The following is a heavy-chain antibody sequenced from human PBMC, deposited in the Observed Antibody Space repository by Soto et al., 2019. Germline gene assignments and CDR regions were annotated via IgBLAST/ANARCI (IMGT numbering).Heavy chain of an antibody. J-gene: IGHJ6*02. D-gene: IGHD2-15*01. V-gene: IGHV3-30*03. CDR2: ISYDGSNK. CDR1: GFTFSSYG. CDR3: AREESRYSTPDIVVVVAATYPSYYYYGMDV. Sequence: GGSLRLSCAASGFTFSSYGMHWVRQAPGKGLEWVAVISYDGSNKYYADSVKGRFTISRDNSKNTLYLQMNSLRAEDTAVYYCAREESRYSTPDIVVVVAATYPSYYYYGMDVWGQGTTVTVSS.